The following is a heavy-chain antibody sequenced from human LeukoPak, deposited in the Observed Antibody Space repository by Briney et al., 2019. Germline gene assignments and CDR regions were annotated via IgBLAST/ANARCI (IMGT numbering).Heavy chain of an antibody. CDR3: ARGGDSSAYYLLDAFDI. CDR2: INHSGST. CDR1: GGSFSGYY. J-gene: IGHJ3*02. Sequence: SETLSLSCAVYGGSFSGYYWSWIPQSPGKGPEWIGEINHSGSTNYTPSLKSRVTISVDTSKNQFSLKLSSVTAADTAVYYCARGGDSSAYYLLDAFDIWGQGTMVTVSS. V-gene: IGHV4-34*01. D-gene: IGHD3-22*01.